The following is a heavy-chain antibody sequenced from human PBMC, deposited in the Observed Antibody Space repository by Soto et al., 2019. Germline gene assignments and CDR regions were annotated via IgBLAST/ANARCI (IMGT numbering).Heavy chain of an antibody. J-gene: IGHJ6*02. V-gene: IGHV4-59*01. CDR2: IYYSGNT. CDR3: ARGPYYYYYGLDV. CDR1: VASISSNY. Sequence: ETLSLTGFVSVASISSNYWSWIRQPPGKGLEWIGYIYYSGNTNYNPSLKSRVIISIDTSKNHFFLKLSSVTAADTAVYYCARGPYYYYYGLDVWGQGTTVTVSS.